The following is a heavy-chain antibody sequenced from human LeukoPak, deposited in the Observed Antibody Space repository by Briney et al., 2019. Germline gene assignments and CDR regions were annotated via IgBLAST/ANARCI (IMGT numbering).Heavy chain of an antibody. J-gene: IGHJ4*02. Sequence: SETLSLTCTVSGGSISSYYWSWIRQPPGKGLEWIGYIYTSGSTNYNPSLKSRVTISVDTPKNQSSLKLSSVTAADTAVYYCARRKDYFDYWGQGTLVTVSS. CDR1: GGSISSYY. CDR2: IYTSGST. V-gene: IGHV4-4*09. D-gene: IGHD1-14*01. CDR3: ARRKDYFDY.